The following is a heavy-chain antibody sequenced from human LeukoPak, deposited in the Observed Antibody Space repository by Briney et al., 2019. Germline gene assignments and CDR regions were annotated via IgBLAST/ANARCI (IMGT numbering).Heavy chain of an antibody. J-gene: IGHJ4*02. Sequence: TSETLSLTCAVYGGSFSGYYWSWIRQPPGRGLEWIGEINHSGSTNYNPSLKSRVTISVDTSKNQFSLKLSSVTAADTAVYYCARGDPGYCSSTSCYSNFDYWGQGTLVTVSS. CDR1: GGSFSGYY. CDR2: INHSGST. D-gene: IGHD2-2*01. CDR3: ARGDPGYCSSTSCYSNFDY. V-gene: IGHV4-34*01.